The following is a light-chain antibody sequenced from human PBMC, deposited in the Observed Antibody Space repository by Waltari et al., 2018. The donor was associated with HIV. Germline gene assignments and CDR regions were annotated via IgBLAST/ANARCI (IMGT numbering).Light chain of an antibody. CDR1: KLGDTY. V-gene: IGLV3-1*01. CDR3: QAWDSSTYV. Sequence: SYELTQPPSVSVSPGQTASITCSGDKLGDTYACWYQQKPGQSPVLVIYQDSKRPAGIPERFSGSNARNTATLTISGTQAMDEAYYYCQAWDSSTYVFGTGTKVTVL. CDR2: QDS. J-gene: IGLJ1*01.